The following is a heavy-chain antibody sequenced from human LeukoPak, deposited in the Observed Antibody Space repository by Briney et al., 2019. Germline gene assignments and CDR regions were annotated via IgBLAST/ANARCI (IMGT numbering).Heavy chain of an antibody. CDR3: ARDVRYSYGFD. J-gene: IGHJ4*02. CDR2: IYSGGST. Sequence: GGSLRLSCAASGFTVSSSYMSWVRQAPGKGLEWVSGIYSGGSTYYADSVKGRFTISRDNSKNALYLQMNSLRAEDTAVYYCARDVRYSYGFDWGQGTLVTVSS. D-gene: IGHD5-18*01. CDR1: GFTVSSSY. V-gene: IGHV3-53*01.